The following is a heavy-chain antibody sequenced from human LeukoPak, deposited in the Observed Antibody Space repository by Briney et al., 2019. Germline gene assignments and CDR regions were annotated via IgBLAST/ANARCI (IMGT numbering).Heavy chain of an antibody. CDR2: ISESGGST. Sequence: GGSLRLSCVVSGFTFSTSAMSWVRQAPGKGLEWVSGISESGGSTYYADPVKGRFTSSRDNSKNTLYLQMNNLRAEDTAAYYCAKGSFWGQGTLVTVSS. CDR1: GFTFSTSA. J-gene: IGHJ4*02. V-gene: IGHV3-23*01. D-gene: IGHD3-10*01. CDR3: AKGSF.